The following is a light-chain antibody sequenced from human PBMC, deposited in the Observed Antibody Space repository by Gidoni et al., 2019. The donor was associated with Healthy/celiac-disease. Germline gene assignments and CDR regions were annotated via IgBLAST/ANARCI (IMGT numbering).Light chain of an antibody. Sequence: DIQMTQSQSSLSASVGDRVTITCWASQSISSYLNWYQQKPGKAPKLLIYAASSLQSGVPSRFSGSGSWTDFTLTLSSPQPEDFATYYCQQGYSTPLTFGGGTKVEIK. V-gene: IGKV1-39*01. CDR3: QQGYSTPLT. CDR2: AAS. J-gene: IGKJ4*01. CDR1: QSISSY.